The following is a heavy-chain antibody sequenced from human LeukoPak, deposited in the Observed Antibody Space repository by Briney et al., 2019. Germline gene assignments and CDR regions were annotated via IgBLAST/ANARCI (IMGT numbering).Heavy chain of an antibody. CDR2: ISGSGNT. CDR1: GFTFSSYA. D-gene: IGHD3-10*01. Sequence: GGSLRLSCAASGFTFSSYAMSWVRQAPGKGLEWVSTISGSGNTYYSDSVKGRFLISRDNSKNTLYLQMNSLRAEDTAVYYCATYYYGSGSYYNKPHDYWGQGTLVTVSS. J-gene: IGHJ4*02. CDR3: ATYYYGSGSYYNKPHDY. V-gene: IGHV3-23*01.